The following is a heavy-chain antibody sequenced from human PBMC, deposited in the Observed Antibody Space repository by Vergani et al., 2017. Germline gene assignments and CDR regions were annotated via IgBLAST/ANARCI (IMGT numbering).Heavy chain of an antibody. Sequence: VQLVESGGGLVQPGGSLRLSCAASGFTFSDYYMSWIRQAPGKGLEWVSYISSSGSTIYYADSVKGRFTISRDNAKNSLYLQMNSLRAEDTAVYYCARCGLGPEGSSWSYYYYYYYMDVWGKGTTVTVSS. CDR2: ISSSGSTI. CDR3: ARCGLGPEGSSWSYYYYYYYMDV. V-gene: IGHV3-11*01. J-gene: IGHJ6*03. D-gene: IGHD6-13*01. CDR1: GFTFSDYY.